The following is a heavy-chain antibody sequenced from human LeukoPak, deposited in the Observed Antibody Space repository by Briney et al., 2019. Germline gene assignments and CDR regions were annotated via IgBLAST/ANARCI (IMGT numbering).Heavy chain of an antibody. Sequence: GASVKVSCKASGFTFSTSAMQWVRQARGQRLEWIGRIVVGSGNTNYAQKFQERVTITRDMSTSTAYMELSSLRSEDTAVYYCARQSITIFGVPRGWFDPWGQGTLVTVSS. D-gene: IGHD3-3*01. V-gene: IGHV1-58*02. J-gene: IGHJ5*02. CDR2: IVVGSGNT. CDR3: ARQSITIFGVPRGWFDP. CDR1: GFTFSTSA.